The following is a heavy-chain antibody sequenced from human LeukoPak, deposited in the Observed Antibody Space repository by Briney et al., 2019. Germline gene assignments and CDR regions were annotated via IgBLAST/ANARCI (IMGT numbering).Heavy chain of an antibody. CDR2: MNHNSGKT. Sequence: ASVKLSRKASGYTFTSYNNNWVRQATGQGLEVMGWMNHNSGKTGYAQKVQRRVTMTRNTSISTVYMELSSLRSYDTAVYYCARVTVTYYFMAVWGKGTTVTVSS. J-gene: IGHJ6*03. V-gene: IGHV1-8*01. CDR3: ARVTVTYYFMAV. D-gene: IGHD4-17*01. CDR1: GYTFTSYN.